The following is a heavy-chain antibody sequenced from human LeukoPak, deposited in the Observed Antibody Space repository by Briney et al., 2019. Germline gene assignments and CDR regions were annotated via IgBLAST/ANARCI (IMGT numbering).Heavy chain of an antibody. V-gene: IGHV1-69*02. J-gene: IGHJ4*02. CDR2: IIPILGIA. Sequence: SVKVSCKASGGTFSSYTIGWVRQAPGQGLEWMGRIIPILGIANYAQKFQGRVTITADKSTSPAYMELSSLRSEDTAVYYCARGDIAAAGTGGFDYWGQGTLVTVSS. D-gene: IGHD6-13*01. CDR3: ARGDIAAAGTGGFDY. CDR1: GGTFSSYT.